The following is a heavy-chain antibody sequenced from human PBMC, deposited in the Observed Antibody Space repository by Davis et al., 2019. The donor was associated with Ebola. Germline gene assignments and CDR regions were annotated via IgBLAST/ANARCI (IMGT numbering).Heavy chain of an antibody. CDR1: GFTFSSYA. CDR2: IKSKTDGGTT. CDR3: TTSDYIWGSLIDY. V-gene: IGHV3-15*01. J-gene: IGHJ4*02. Sequence: GGSLRLSCAASGFTFSSYAMSWFRQAPGKGLEWVGRIKSKTDGGTTDYAAPVKGRFTISRDDSKNTLYLQMNSLKTEDTAVYYCTTSDYIWGSLIDYWGQGTLVTVSS. D-gene: IGHD3-16*01.